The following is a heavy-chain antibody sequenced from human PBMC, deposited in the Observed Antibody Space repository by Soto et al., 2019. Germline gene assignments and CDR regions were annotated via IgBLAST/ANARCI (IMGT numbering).Heavy chain of an antibody. CDR1: GYTFSSCF. CDR3: ARDLPPVDY. J-gene: IGHJ4*02. V-gene: IGHV1-18*01. Sequence: ASVKVSCKASGYTFSSCFISWLRQAAGQGLEWMGWISAYNGNTNYAQNLQGRVTMTTDTYTSTAYMGLRSLRSDDTAVYYCARDLPPVDYWGQGTLVTVSS. CDR2: ISAYNGNT.